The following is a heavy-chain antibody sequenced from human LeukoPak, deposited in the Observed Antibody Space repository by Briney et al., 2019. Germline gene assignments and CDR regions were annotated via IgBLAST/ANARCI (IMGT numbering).Heavy chain of an antibody. CDR3: TVTRV. CDR1: GFTFDEYA. V-gene: IGHV3-69-1*02. Sequence: GGSLRPSCAASGFTFDEYAMHWVRQAPGKGLEWVSYISTSGVTAYADSVKDRFTISRDNSKNSLYLQMNGLRAEDTAVYYCTVTRVWGQGTLVSVSS. J-gene: IGHJ4*02. CDR2: ISTSGVT. D-gene: IGHD4-17*01.